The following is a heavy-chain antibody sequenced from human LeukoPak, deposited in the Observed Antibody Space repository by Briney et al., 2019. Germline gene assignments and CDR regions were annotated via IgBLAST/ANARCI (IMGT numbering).Heavy chain of an antibody. J-gene: IGHJ4*02. CDR2: ISAYNGNT. V-gene: IGHV1-18*01. CDR1: GYTFTSYG. CDR3: ARGYCTNGVCYYDY. D-gene: IGHD2-8*01. Sequence: GASVTVSFTASGYTFTSYGISWVRQAPGQGLEWMGWISAYNGNTNYAQKLQGRVTMTTDTSTSTAYMELRSLRSDDTAVYYCARGYCTNGVCYYDYWGQGTLVTVSS.